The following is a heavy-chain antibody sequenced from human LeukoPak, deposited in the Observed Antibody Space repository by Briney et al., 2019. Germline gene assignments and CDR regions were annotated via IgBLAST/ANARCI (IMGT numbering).Heavy chain of an antibody. CDR2: ISYDGSNK. V-gene: IGHV3-30*18. CDR1: GFTFSSYG. Sequence: GGSLRLSCAASGFTFSSYGMHWVRQAPGKGLEWVAVISYDGSNKYYADSVKGRFTISRDNSKNTLYLQMNSLRAEDTAVYYCAKELGELYYYYGMDVWGKGTTVTVSS. J-gene: IGHJ6*04. CDR3: AKELGELYYYYGMDV. D-gene: IGHD3-10*01.